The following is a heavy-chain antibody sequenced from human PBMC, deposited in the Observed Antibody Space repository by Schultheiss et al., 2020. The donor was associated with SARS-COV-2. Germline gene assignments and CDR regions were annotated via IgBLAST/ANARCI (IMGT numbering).Heavy chain of an antibody. J-gene: IGHJ4*02. CDR1: GFTFDDCV. CDR3: ARDFASPVGVTPFFDY. V-gene: IGHV3-43D*04. CDR2: ISWDGGST. Sequence: GGSLRLSCAASGFTFDDCVMHWVRQTPGKGLEWVSLISWDGGSTYYADSVKGRFTISRGNSKNSLYLQMNSLRAEDTAVYYCARDFASPVGVTPFFDYWGQGTLVTVSS. D-gene: IGHD2-15*01.